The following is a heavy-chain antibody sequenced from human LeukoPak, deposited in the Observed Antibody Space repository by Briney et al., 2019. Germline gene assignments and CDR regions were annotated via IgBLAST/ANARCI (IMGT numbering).Heavy chain of an antibody. CDR3: ARDWGAGKGDY. D-gene: IGHD1-26*01. CDR1: GFTFSSYA. J-gene: IGHJ4*02. V-gene: IGHV3-21*01. Sequence: GGSLRLSCAASGFTFSSYAMSWVRQAPGKGLEWVSSISSSSSYIYYADSVKGRFTISRDNAKNSLYLQMNSLRAVDTAVYYCARDWGAGKGDYWGQGTLVTVSS. CDR2: ISSSSSYI.